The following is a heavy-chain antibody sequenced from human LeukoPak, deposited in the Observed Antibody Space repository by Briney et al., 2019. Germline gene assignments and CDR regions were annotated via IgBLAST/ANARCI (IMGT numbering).Heavy chain of an antibody. J-gene: IGHJ3*02. CDR2: TRNKANSYTT. Sequence: GGSLRLSCAASGFTFSDHYMDWVRQAPGKGLEWVGRTRNKANSYTTEYAASVKGRFTISRDDSKNSLYLHMNSLKTEDTAVCYCARTSQYYYDSSGYYYDAFDIWGQGTMVTVSS. CDR1: GFTFSDHY. V-gene: IGHV3-72*01. CDR3: ARTSQYYYDSSGYYYDAFDI. D-gene: IGHD3-22*01.